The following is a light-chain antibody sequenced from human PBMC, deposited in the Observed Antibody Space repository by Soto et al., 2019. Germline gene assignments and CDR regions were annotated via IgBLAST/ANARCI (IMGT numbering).Light chain of an antibody. V-gene: IGKV1-27*01. CDR3: QKYNSAPKT. J-gene: IGKJ1*01. Sequence: DIQMTQSPSSLSASVGDRVTITCRASQAFSNYLAWFQKKSGKVPKLLIYAASTLQSGVPSRFSGSGSGTDFTLTISSLQPEDVATYYCQKYNSAPKTFGQGTKVEIK. CDR1: QAFSNY. CDR2: AAS.